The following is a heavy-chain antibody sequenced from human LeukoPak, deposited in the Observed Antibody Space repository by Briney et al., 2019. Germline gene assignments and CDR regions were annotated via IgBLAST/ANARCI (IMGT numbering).Heavy chain of an antibody. CDR2: ISSGGSPI. D-gene: IGHD4-17*01. CDR1: GFTFSNSN. Sequence: GGSLRLSCAASGFTFSNSNMNWVRQAPGKGLEWVSYISSGGSPIYYTESVKGRFTISRDNAKNSLCLQMNSLRAEDTAVYYCARGTTVTGYDYWGQGTLVTVSS. V-gene: IGHV3-48*01. J-gene: IGHJ4*02. CDR3: ARGTTVTGYDY.